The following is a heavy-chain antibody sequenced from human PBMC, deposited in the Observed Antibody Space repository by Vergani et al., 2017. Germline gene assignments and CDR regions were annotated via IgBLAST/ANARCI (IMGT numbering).Heavy chain of an antibody. CDR3: ARDHVTMVRGVINYGMDV. J-gene: IGHJ6*02. V-gene: IGHV4-39*07. CDR2: IYYSGST. D-gene: IGHD3-10*01. Sequence: QLQLQESGPGLVKPSETLSLTCTVSGGSISSSSYYWGWIRQPPGKGLEWIGSIYYSGSTYYNPSLKSRVTISVDTSKNQFSLKLSSVTAADTAVYYCARDHVTMVRGVINYGMDVWGQGTTVTVSS. CDR1: GGSISSSSYY.